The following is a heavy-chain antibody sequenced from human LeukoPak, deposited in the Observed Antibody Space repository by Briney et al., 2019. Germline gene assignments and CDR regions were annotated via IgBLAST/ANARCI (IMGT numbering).Heavy chain of an antibody. D-gene: IGHD3-10*01. CDR1: GGTFSSYA. CDR2: IIPIFSTA. CDR3: ARDAGRGVSYNY. V-gene: IGHV1-69*13. J-gene: IGHJ4*02. Sequence: EASVKVSCKASGGTFSSYAISWVRQAPGQGLEWMGGIIPIFSTANYAQKFQGRVTITADESTSTAYMELSSLRSEDTAVYYCARDAGRGVSYNYWGQGTLVTVSS.